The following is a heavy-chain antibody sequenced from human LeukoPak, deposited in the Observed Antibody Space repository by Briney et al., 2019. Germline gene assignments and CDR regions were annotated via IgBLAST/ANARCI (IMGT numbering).Heavy chain of an antibody. Sequence: ASVKVSCKASGYTFTNYYIHWARQAPGQGLECMGIINPSGGSTSYAQKFQGRVTMTRDMSTSTVYMELSSLRSEDTAVYYCARGGVGATTYVWFDPWGQGTLVTVSS. V-gene: IGHV1-46*01. CDR1: GYTFTNYY. CDR2: INPSGGST. D-gene: IGHD1-26*01. J-gene: IGHJ5*02. CDR3: ARGGVGATTYVWFDP.